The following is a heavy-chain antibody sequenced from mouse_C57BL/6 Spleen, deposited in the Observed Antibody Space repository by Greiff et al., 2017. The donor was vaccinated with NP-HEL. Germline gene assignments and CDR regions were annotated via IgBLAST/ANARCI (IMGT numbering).Heavy chain of an antibody. CDR1: GYAFSSYW. CDR2: IYPGDGDT. Sequence: VQGVESGAELVKPGASVKISCKASGYAFSSYWMNWVKQRPGKGLEWIGQIYPGDGDTNYNGKFKGKATLTADKSSSTAYMQLSSLTSEDSAVYFCARGMAMDYWGQGTSVTVSS. J-gene: IGHJ4*01. V-gene: IGHV1-80*01. CDR3: ARGMAMDY.